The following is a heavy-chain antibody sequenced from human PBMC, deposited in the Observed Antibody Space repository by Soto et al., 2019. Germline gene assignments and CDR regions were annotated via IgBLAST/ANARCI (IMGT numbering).Heavy chain of an antibody. CDR3: ARDRRVGNGYNLWFEY. J-gene: IGHJ4*02. V-gene: IGHV3-30-3*01. CDR2: ISFDGSNK. D-gene: IGHD5-12*01. CDR1: GFTFSHYA. Sequence: QVQLVESGGGVVQPGRSLRLSCAASGFTFSHYAIHWVRQAPGKGLKWVAFISFDGSNKYYADSVKGRFTISRDNSKNTLYLQMNSRTAEDTAVYYCARDRRVGNGYNLWFEYWGQGTLVTVSP.